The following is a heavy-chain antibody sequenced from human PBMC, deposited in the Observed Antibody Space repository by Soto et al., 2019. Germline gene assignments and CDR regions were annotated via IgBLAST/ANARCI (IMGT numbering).Heavy chain of an antibody. CDR3: ARDLGGDYDSYYTHCLHV. V-gene: IGHV1-18*01. D-gene: IGHD2-2*02. CDR1: GYTFSNYG. J-gene: IGHJ6*02. Sequence: ASVKVSCKASGYTFSNYGLSWVRQAPGQGLEWMGWISAQSGSTDYAQKFQGRLTMTTDISTSTAHMELRSLISDDTAVYYCARDLGGDYDSYYTHCLHVWGQGTTDIVSS. CDR2: ISAQSGST.